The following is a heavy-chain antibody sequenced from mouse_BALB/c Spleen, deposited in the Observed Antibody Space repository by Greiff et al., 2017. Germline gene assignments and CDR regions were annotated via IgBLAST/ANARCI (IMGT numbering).Heavy chain of an antibody. Sequence: EVKLMESGGGLVKPGGSLKLSCAASGFTFSSYTMSWVRQTPEKRLEWVATISSGGGNTYYPDSVKGRFTISRDNAKNNLYLQMSSLRSEDTALYYCASLYDERNYFDYWGQGTTLTVSS. CDR1: GFTFSSYT. CDR3: ASLYDERNYFDY. J-gene: IGHJ2*01. V-gene: IGHV5-9*03. CDR2: ISSGGGNT. D-gene: IGHD2-3*01.